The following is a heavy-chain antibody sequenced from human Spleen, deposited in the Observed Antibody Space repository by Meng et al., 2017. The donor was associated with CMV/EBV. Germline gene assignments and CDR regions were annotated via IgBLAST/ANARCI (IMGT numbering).Heavy chain of an antibody. J-gene: IGHJ4*02. CDR2: IGDGGSTI. Sequence: GGSLRLSCAASGFTFSDYYMSWIRQAPGKGLEWVSYIGDGGSTIYYVDSVGGRFTISRDSAKNSLYLQMNSLRAEDTAVYYCARQYCSTTTCYVNYWGQGTLVTVSS. D-gene: IGHD2-2*01. CDR3: ARQYCSTTTCYVNY. CDR1: GFTFSDYY. V-gene: IGHV3-11*01.